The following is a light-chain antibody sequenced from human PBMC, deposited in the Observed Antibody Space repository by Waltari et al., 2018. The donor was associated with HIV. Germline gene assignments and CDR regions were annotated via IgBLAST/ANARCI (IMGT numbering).Light chain of an antibody. CDR2: DVS. Sequence: QSALTQPRSVSGSPGQSVTISCTGTSSDVGGYNYVSWYQQHPGKAPKLMIYDVSKRPSGVPDRFSGSKSGNTASLTISGLQAEDEADYYCGSYAGSYTVYVFGTGTKVTVL. CDR3: GSYAGSYTVYV. V-gene: IGLV2-11*01. CDR1: SSDVGGYNY. J-gene: IGLJ1*01.